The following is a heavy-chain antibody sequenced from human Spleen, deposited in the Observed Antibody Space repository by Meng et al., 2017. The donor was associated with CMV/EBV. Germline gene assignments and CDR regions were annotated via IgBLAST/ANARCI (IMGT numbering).Heavy chain of an antibody. V-gene: IGHV3-7*01. CDR3: ARDSSPYDFWSGYGMDV. Sequence: ETLSLTCAASGLILSYDGMHWVRQAPGKGLEWVANIKQDGSEKYYVDSVKGRFTISRDNAKKSLYLQMNSLRAEDTAVYYCARDSSPYDFWSGYGMDVWGQGTTVTVSS. CDR2: IKQDGSEK. CDR1: GLILSYDG. D-gene: IGHD3-3*01. J-gene: IGHJ6*02.